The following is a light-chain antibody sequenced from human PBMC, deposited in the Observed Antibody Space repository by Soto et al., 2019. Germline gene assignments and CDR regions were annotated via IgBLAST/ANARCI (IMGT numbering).Light chain of an antibody. CDR2: DAS. CDR3: QQFNSYPYT. V-gene: IGKV1-13*02. CDR1: QGISSA. Sequence: AIQLTHSPSSLSASVGDRVTITCRASQGISSALAWYQQKPGKAPKLLIYDASSLESGVPSRFSGSGSGTDVTLTISSLQPEDFATYYCQQFNSYPYTFGQGTKLEIK. J-gene: IGKJ2*01.